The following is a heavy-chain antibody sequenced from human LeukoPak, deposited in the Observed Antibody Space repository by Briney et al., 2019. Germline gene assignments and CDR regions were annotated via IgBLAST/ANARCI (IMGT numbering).Heavy chain of an antibody. Sequence: PRGSLRLSCAASGFTFSSYAMSWVRQAPGKGLEWVSTISGSGGSTYYADSVKGRFTISRDNSKNTLYLQMNSLRAEDAALYYCANNHGGGSNSPLNWFDPWGQGTLVTVSS. CDR1: GFTFSSYA. J-gene: IGHJ5*02. CDR3: ANNHGGGSNSPLNWFDP. V-gene: IGHV3-23*01. D-gene: IGHD1-26*01. CDR2: ISGSGGST.